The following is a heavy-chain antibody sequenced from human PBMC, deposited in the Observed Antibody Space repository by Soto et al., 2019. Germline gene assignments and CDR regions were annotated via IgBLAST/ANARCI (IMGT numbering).Heavy chain of an antibody. Sequence: SVKVSCKASGGTFSSYAISWVRQAPGQGLEWMGGIIPIFGTANYAQKFQGRVTITADESTSTAYMELSSLRPEDTAVYYCARPSIEAAAGLDCWGQGTLVTVSS. D-gene: IGHD6-13*01. J-gene: IGHJ4*02. CDR2: IIPIFGTA. CDR3: ARPSIEAAAGLDC. CDR1: GGTFSSYA. V-gene: IGHV1-69*13.